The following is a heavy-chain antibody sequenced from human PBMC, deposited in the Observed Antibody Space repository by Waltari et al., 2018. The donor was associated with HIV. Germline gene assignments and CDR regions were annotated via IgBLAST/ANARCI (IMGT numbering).Heavy chain of an antibody. CDR2: IYSDNLK. CDR1: GFSLATGEVG. CDR3: AHRLYTDGYKGFDH. J-gene: IGHJ4*02. V-gene: IGHV2-5*02. Sequence: QITLKESGPTLVKPTQTLTLTCTFSGFSLATGEVGVGWIRQPPGKALEWLALIYSDNLKRYSPSLMTRLTITKDSSKNQVVLTMTNMDPVDTATYYCAHRLYTDGYKGFDHWGQGALVTVSS. D-gene: IGHD5-12*01.